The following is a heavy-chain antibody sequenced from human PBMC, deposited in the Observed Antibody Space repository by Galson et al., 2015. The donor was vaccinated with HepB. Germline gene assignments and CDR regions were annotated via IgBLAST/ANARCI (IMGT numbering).Heavy chain of an antibody. CDR2: ISSSSSYI. V-gene: IGHV3-21*01. CDR3: ARGTRWLRYYYYYMDV. J-gene: IGHJ6*03. Sequence: SLRLSCAASGFTFSSYSMNWVRQAPGKGLEWVSSISSSSSYIYYADSVKGRFTISRDNAKNSLYLQMNSLRAEDTAVYYCARGTRWLRYYYYYMDVWGKGTTVTVSS. CDR1: GFTFSSYS. D-gene: IGHD5-18*01.